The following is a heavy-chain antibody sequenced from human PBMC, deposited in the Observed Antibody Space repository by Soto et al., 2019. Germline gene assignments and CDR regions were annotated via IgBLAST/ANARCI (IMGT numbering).Heavy chain of an antibody. CDR1: GGSLSNYG. D-gene: IGHD3-22*01. CDR2: IIPVFGTP. CDR3: ARGDATKIVVTTYYAMDV. J-gene: IGHJ6*02. V-gene: IGHV1-69*12. Sequence: QVQLVQSGAEVKKPGSSVKVSCKASGGSLSNYGISWVRQAPGQGLEWMGAIIPVFGTPNYAQKFQDRVTLTADESTTTVYMEVRSLTYEDTAVYYCARGDATKIVVTTYYAMDVWGQGTTVTVSS.